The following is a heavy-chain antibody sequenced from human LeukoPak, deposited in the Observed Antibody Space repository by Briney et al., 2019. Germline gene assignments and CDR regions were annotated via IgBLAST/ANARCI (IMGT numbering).Heavy chain of an antibody. CDR2: INPSGGST. J-gene: IGHJ6*02. CDR3: ASPLGPKAYCGGDCYSAYYYYGMDV. CDR1: GYTFTSYY. V-gene: IGHV1-46*01. D-gene: IGHD2-21*02. Sequence: ASVKVSCKASGYTFTSYYMHWVRQAPGQGLEWMGIINPSGGSTSYAQKFQGRVTMTRDTSTSTVYMELSSLRSEDTAVYYCASPLGPKAYCGGDCYSAYYYYGMDVWGQGTTVTVSS.